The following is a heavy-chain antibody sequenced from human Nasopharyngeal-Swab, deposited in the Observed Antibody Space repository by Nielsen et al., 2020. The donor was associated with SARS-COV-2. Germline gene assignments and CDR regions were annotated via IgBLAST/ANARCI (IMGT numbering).Heavy chain of an antibody. D-gene: IGHD3-22*01. J-gene: IGHJ3*02. Sequence: WVRQHPGKGLEWIGYIYYSGSTYYNPSLKSRVTISVDTSKNQFSLKLSSVTAADTAVYYCARAQGVITMIVVVINAFDIWGQGTMVTVSS. CDR3: ARAQGVITMIVVVINAFDI. V-gene: IGHV4-31*02. CDR2: IYYSGST.